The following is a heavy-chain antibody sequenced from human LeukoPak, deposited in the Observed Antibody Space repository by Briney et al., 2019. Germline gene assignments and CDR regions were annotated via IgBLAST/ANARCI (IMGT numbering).Heavy chain of an antibody. D-gene: IGHD2-15*01. Sequence: AASVKVSCKASGYTFTGYYMHWVRQAPGQGLEWMGRINPNSGGTNYAQKFQGRVTMTRDTSISTAYMELSRLRSDDTAVYYCARAQGYCSGGSCYGYWGQGTLVTVSS. J-gene: IGHJ4*02. CDR1: GYTFTGYY. V-gene: IGHV1-2*06. CDR2: INPNSGGT. CDR3: ARAQGYCSGGSCYGY.